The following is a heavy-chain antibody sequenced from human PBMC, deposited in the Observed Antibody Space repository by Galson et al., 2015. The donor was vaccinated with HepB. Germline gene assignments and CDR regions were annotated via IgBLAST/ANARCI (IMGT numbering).Heavy chain of an antibody. CDR1: GFIFSDYE. J-gene: IGHJ6*02. D-gene: IGHD2-8*01. V-gene: IGHV3-48*03. CDR3: ARDTRRYTNGRWYTDYGMGV. CDR2: ISSSGTTI. Sequence: SLRLSCAASGFIFSDYEMKWVRQAPGKGLEWVSHISSSGTTIDYADSVRGRFTISRDNAKNSLYLQMNSLRVEDTALYYCARDTRRYTNGRWYTDYGMGVWGQGTTVIVSS.